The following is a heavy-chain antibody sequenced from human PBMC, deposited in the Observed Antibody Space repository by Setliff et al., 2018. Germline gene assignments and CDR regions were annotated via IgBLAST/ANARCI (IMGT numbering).Heavy chain of an antibody. J-gene: IGHJ6*02. D-gene: IGHD3-3*01. CDR1: GYTFTSYY. Sequence: ASVKVSCKASGYTFTSYYMHWVRQAPGQGLEWMGIINPSGGSTSYAQKFQGRVTMTRDTSTSTAYMELRSLRSDDTAVYYCAREGRFQLPQYYYYYGMDVWGQGTTVTVSS. CDR3: AREGRFQLPQYYYYYGMDV. V-gene: IGHV1-46*01. CDR2: INPSGGST.